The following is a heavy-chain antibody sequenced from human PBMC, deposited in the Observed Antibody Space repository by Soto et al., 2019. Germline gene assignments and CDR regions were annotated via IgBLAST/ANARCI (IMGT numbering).Heavy chain of an antibody. V-gene: IGHV4-39*01. CDR1: GGSISSYF. J-gene: IGHJ4*02. CDR3: ARHFSVDYFDY. Sequence: PSETLSLTCTVSGGSISSYFWAWIRQPPGKGLEWIGSIYYSGTTYYNPKSRVTISVDRSKNQFSLKVSSVTAADTAVYYCARHFSVDYFDYWGQGALVTVSS. CDR2: IYYSGTT.